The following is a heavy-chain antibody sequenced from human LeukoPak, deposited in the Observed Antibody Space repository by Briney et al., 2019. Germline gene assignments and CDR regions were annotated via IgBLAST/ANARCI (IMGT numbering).Heavy chain of an antibody. J-gene: IGHJ4*02. CDR1: GYTFTSYG. CDR3: ARDFTGVRSYFDY. Sequence: SVKVSCKASGYTFTSYGISWVRQAPGQGVEWMGGISAYNGNTNYAQKLQGRVTMTTDTSTSTAYMELRSLRSDDTAVYYCARDFTGVRSYFDYWGQGTLVTVSS. D-gene: IGHD3-10*02. V-gene: IGHV1-18*01. CDR2: ISAYNGNT.